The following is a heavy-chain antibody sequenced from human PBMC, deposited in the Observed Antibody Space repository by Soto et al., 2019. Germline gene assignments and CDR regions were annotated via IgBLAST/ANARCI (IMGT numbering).Heavy chain of an antibody. CDR3: ANALGKCSGDCYPLYFDY. J-gene: IGHJ4*02. CDR2: ISYDGSNK. V-gene: IGHV3-30*18. D-gene: IGHD2-21*02. CDR1: GFTFISYR. Sequence: PGGSLRLSCAASGFTFISYRMHWVRQALGKELAWGAVISYDGSNKYYADSVKGRFTISRDNSKNTLYLQMNSLRAEDTAVYYCANALGKCSGDCYPLYFDYWGQGTLVTVSS.